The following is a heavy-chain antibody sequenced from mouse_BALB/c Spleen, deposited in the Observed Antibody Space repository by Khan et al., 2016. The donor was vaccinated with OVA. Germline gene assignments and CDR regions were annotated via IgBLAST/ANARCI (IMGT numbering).Heavy chain of an antibody. J-gene: IGHJ4*01. V-gene: IGHV5-6-5*01. CDR1: GFTFSNYA. CDR2: ISSGGNT. Sequence: EVNVVESGGGLVKPGGSLKLSCAGSGFTFSNYAMSWVRLTPEKRLEWVASISSGGNTYYPDSVKGRFTISRDNARNILYLQMSSLRSEDTAMYNCARLVDYWGQGTSVTVSS. CDR3: ARLVDY.